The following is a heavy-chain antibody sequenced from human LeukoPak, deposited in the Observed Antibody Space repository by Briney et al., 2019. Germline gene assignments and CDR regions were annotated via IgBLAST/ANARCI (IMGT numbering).Heavy chain of an antibody. V-gene: IGHV3-23*01. CDR2: ISGSRGTT. CDR1: GFTFSSYW. CDR3: AKSLRFEDYTNLPFDF. J-gene: IGHJ4*02. D-gene: IGHD3-10*01. Sequence: PGGSLRLSCAASGFTFSSYWMHWVRQAPGKGLEWVSAISGSRGTTYYADSVKGRFTISRDNSKNTLYLQMNGLRAEDTAVYYCAKSLRFEDYTNLPFDFWGQGTLVTVSS.